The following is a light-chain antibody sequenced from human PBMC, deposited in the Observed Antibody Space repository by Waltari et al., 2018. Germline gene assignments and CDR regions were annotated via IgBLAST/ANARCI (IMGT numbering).Light chain of an antibody. V-gene: IGKV3-15*01. CDR1: QSVSSD. Sequence: EIVMTQSPATLSVSPGERATLSCRASQSVSSDLAWYQQKPGQAPRLLIYGASTRATGIPARFSCSGSATEFTLTISSLQSEDFAIYYCQQYNEWPPYTFGQGTKLEIK. CDR3: QQYNEWPPYT. J-gene: IGKJ2*01. CDR2: GAS.